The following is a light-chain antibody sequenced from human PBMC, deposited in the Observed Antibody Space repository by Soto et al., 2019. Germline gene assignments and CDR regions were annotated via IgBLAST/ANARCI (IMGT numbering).Light chain of an antibody. Sequence: QSALTQPRSVSGSPGQSVTISCTGTSSDVGGYNYVSWYQQYPGKAPKLIIYDVTKRPSGVPDRFSGSKSGNTASLTISGLQAEDEADYYCCSYAGTYTIWVFGGGTKVTVL. V-gene: IGLV2-11*01. CDR2: DVT. J-gene: IGLJ3*02. CDR1: SSDVGGYNY. CDR3: CSYAGTYTIWV.